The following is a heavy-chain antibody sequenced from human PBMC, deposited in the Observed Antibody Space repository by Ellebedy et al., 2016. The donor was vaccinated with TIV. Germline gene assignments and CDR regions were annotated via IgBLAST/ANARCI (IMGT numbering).Heavy chain of an antibody. CDR3: SKGPTSMIMRGWFDP. CDR1: GFSFNTYA. CDR2: IGGSGGDT. V-gene: IGHV3-23*01. D-gene: IGHD5-18*01. Sequence: GESLKISCVVSGFSFNTYAMSWVRQAPGRGLEWVSVIGGSGGDTYYADSVKGRFTISRDNAKNCLYLQMNSLRAEDTALYYCSKGPTSMIMRGWFDPWGQGTLVTVSS. J-gene: IGHJ5*02.